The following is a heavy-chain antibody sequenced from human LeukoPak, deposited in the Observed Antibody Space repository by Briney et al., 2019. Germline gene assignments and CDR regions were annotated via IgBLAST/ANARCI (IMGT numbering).Heavy chain of an antibody. CDR3: ARGNDFWQEYYFDY. CDR1: GGSISSGDYY. Sequence: SETLSLTCTVSGGSISSGDYYWSWIRQPPGKGLEWIGYIYYSGSTNYNPSLKSRVTISVDTSKNQFSLKLSSVTAADTAVYYCARGNDFWQEYYFDYWGQGTLVTVSS. V-gene: IGHV4-61*08. J-gene: IGHJ4*02. D-gene: IGHD3-3*01. CDR2: IYYSGST.